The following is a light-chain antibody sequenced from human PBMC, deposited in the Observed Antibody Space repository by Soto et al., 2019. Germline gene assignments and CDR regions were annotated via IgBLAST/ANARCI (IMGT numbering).Light chain of an antibody. CDR3: QQAKSFPYT. J-gene: IGKJ2*01. CDR1: QSLDNW. CDR2: AAY. Sequence: DIQMTQSPSSVSASVGDTVTISCRASQSLDNWLAWYQQKPGNAPRLLIYAAYTLENGVTSRFSGSGSVSDFTLTISSLQPEDFATYYCQQAKSFPYTFGQGTKVDI. V-gene: IGKV1-12*01.